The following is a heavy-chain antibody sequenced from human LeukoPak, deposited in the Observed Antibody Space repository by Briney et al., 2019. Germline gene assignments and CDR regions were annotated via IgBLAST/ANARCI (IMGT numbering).Heavy chain of an antibody. Sequence: GSSVKVSCKASGGTFSSYAIIWVRQAPGQGLEWMGGIIPIFGTANYAQKFQGRVTITTDESTSTAYMELSSLRSEDTAVYYCAGVKSSPYFDYWGQGTLVTVSS. CDR3: AGVKSSPYFDY. D-gene: IGHD6-6*01. CDR1: GGTFSSYA. J-gene: IGHJ4*02. V-gene: IGHV1-69*05. CDR2: IIPIFGTA.